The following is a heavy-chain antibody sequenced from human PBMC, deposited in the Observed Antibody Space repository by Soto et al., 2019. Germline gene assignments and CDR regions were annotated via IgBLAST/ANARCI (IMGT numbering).Heavy chain of an antibody. Sequence: GGSLRLSCAVSGFPFSTYGFHWVRQPPGKGLEWVAVIVSDGSAKYHADSVEGRFTISRDNSKDTLYLQMNSLRAEDTAVYYCARDDAFGNENGFDIWGQGTMV. D-gene: IGHD1-1*01. J-gene: IGHJ3*02. CDR1: GFPFSTYG. CDR3: ARDDAFGNENGFDI. V-gene: IGHV3-33*01. CDR2: IVSDGSAK.